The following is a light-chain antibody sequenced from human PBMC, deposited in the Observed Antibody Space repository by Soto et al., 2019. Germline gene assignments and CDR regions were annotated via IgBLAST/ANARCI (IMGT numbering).Light chain of an antibody. CDR2: GIS. CDR1: HTISSSY. V-gene: IGKV3D-20*02. J-gene: IGKJ1*01. CDR3: QQHSHWPPWT. Sequence: EIVLTQSPGTLSLSPGERATLSCRASHTISSSYLAWYQQKPGQAPRLLMYGISRRATGIPDRFSGSGSGTDFTLTITRLEPEDFAVYYCQQHSHWPPWTFGQGTRVEIQ.